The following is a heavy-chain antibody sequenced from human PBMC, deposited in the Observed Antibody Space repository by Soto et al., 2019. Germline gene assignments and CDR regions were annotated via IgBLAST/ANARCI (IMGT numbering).Heavy chain of an antibody. D-gene: IGHD3-16*02. J-gene: IGHJ6*03. CDR2: IYYSGST. CDR3: ARSLLHLGELSPTRYYYYYYMDV. Sequence: SVILSLPCTFSGGSISSYYWSWIRQPPGKGLEWIGYIYYSGSTNYNPSLKSRVTISVDTSKNQFSLKLSSVTAADTAVYYCARSLLHLGELSPTRYYYYYYMDVWGKGTTVTVSS. V-gene: IGHV4-59*08. CDR1: GGSISSYY.